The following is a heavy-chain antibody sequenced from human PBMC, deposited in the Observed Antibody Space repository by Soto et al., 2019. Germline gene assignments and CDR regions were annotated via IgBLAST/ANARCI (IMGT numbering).Heavy chain of an antibody. J-gene: IGHJ4*02. CDR1: GGSISSGDYY. Sequence: QVQLQESGPGLVKPSQTLSLTCTVSGGSISSGDYYWSWIRQPPGKGLEWIGYIYYSGSTYYNPSLKGRVTVSVDTSENQFSLKLSSVTAADTAVYYCARDRRFLEWLFTDYWGQGTLVTVSS. CDR2: IYYSGST. D-gene: IGHD3-3*01. CDR3: ARDRRFLEWLFTDY. V-gene: IGHV4-30-4*01.